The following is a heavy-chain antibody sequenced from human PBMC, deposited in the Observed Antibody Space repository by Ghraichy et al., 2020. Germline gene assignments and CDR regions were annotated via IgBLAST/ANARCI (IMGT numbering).Heavy chain of an antibody. CDR2: IYYSGST. V-gene: IGHV4-28*03. D-gene: IGHD1-26*01. CDR3: ARAMRGSGSYALYYYYGMDV. CDR1: GYSISSSNW. J-gene: IGHJ6*02. Sequence: SETLSLTCAVSGYSISSSNWWGWIRQPPGKGLEWIGYIYYSGSTYYNPSLKSRVTMSVDTSKNQFSLKLSSVTAVDTAVYYCARAMRGSGSYALYYYYGMDVWGQGTTVTVSS.